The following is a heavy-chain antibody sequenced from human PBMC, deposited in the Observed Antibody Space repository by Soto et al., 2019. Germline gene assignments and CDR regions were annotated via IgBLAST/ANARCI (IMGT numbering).Heavy chain of an antibody. J-gene: IGHJ6*02. Sequence: LSLTCAVYGGSFSGYYWSWIRQPPGKGLEWIGEINHSGSTNYNPSLKSRVTISVDTSKNQFSLKLSSVTAADTAVYYCARFYYDSSGYYREDYYYYGMDVWGQGTTVTVSS. CDR2: INHSGST. CDR1: GGSFSGYY. CDR3: ARFYYDSSGYYREDYYYYGMDV. V-gene: IGHV4-34*01. D-gene: IGHD3-22*01.